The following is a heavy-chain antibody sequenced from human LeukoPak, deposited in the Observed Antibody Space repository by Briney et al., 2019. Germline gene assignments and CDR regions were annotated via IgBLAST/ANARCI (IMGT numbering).Heavy chain of an antibody. CDR1: GYSFTNYW. CDR2: IYPGDSDT. D-gene: IGHD2-2*01. J-gene: IGHJ4*02. CDR3: ARQLPFYCSSTSCRGDDY. Sequence: GESLKISCKGSGYSFTNYWIGWVRQMPGKGLEWMGIIYPGDSDTRYSPSFQGQVTISADKSISTAYLQWSSLKASDTAVYYCARQLPFYCSSTSCRGDDYWGQGTLVTVSS. V-gene: IGHV5-51*01.